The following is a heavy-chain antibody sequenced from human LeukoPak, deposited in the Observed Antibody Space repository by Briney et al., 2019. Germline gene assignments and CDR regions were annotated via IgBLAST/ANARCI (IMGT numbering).Heavy chain of an antibody. V-gene: IGHV3-33*01. Sequence: GSSLRLSCAASGFTFGSYGMHWVRQAPRKGLEWVAGIWFDGSNKYYADSVKGRFTISRDNSKNTLYLQMNSLRAEDTAVYYCARVQYCGGDCYSPPWYYFDYWGQGTLVTVSS. J-gene: IGHJ4*02. CDR2: IWFDGSNK. D-gene: IGHD2-21*02. CDR3: ARVQYCGGDCYSPPWYYFDY. CDR1: GFTFGSYG.